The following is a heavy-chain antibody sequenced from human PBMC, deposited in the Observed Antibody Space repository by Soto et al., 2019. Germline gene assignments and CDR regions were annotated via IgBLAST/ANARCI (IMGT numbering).Heavy chain of an antibody. CDR2: IIPVFQTA. Sequence: QVQLMQSGTEVKEPGASVNLSCKASGYTFSSSYIHWVRQAPGQGLEWMGGIIPVFQTAYYTQRFQGRVTITADESTNTAYMELSSLRSEDTAIYYCARGGSGYTWFNEFWGQGTLVTVSS. D-gene: IGHD3-22*01. CDR3: ARGGSGYTWFNEF. V-gene: IGHV1-69*01. J-gene: IGHJ4*02. CDR1: GYTFSSSY.